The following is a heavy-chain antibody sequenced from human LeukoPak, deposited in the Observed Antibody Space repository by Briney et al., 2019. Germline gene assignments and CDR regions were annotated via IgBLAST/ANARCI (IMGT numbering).Heavy chain of an antibody. Sequence: SETLSLTCTVSGGSISSGSYYWSWIRQPAGKGLEWIGRIYTSGSTNYNPSLKSRVTISVDTSKNQFSLKLSSVTAADTAVYYCATSGSYYRHYFDYWGQGTLVTVSS. D-gene: IGHD1-26*01. CDR1: GGSISSGSYY. CDR3: ATSGSYYRHYFDY. J-gene: IGHJ4*02. CDR2: IYTSGST. V-gene: IGHV4-61*02.